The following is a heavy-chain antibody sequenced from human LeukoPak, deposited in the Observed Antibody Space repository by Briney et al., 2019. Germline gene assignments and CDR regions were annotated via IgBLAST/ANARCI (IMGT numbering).Heavy chain of an antibody. CDR3: ASSPMVRGVMPDY. D-gene: IGHD3-10*01. Sequence: PGGSLRLSCAASGFTVTNYWMGWVRQAPGKGLEWVANINQDGSQKYYMDSVKGRFTISRDNAKNSLYLQMNSLRAEDTAVYYCASSPMVRGVMPDYWGQGTLVTVSS. J-gene: IGHJ4*02. V-gene: IGHV3-7*02. CDR2: INQDGSQK. CDR1: GFTVTNYW.